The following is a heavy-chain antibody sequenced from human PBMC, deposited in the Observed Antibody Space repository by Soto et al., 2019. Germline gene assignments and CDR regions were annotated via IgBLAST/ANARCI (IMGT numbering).Heavy chain of an antibody. J-gene: IGHJ6*02. CDR3: ARDKGYGFGWSSSSGMDV. CDR2: ISCYNGNT. Sequence: ASVKVSCKASGYTFRNFGLSWVRQAPGQGLEWMGWISCYNGNTNSAERFQGRVTMTTDTSTSTAYMEVRSLTSDDTAVYYCARDKGYGFGWSSSSGMDVWGQGTTVTVSS. CDR1: GYTFRNFG. D-gene: IGHD5-18*01. V-gene: IGHV1-18*01.